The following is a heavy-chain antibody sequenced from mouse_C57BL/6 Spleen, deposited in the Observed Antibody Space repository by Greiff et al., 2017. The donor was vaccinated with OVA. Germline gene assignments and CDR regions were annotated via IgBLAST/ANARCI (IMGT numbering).Heavy chain of an antibody. D-gene: IGHD4-1*01. CDR2: IYPSDSET. Sequence: VQLQQPGAELVRPGSSVKLSCKASGYTFTSYWMDWVKQRPGQGLEWIGNIYPSDSETHYNQKFKDKATLTVDKSSSTAYMQLSSLTSEDSAVYYCARSRNWDWFAYWGQGTLVTVSA. V-gene: IGHV1-61*01. CDR3: ARSRNWDWFAY. CDR1: GYTFTSYW. J-gene: IGHJ3*01.